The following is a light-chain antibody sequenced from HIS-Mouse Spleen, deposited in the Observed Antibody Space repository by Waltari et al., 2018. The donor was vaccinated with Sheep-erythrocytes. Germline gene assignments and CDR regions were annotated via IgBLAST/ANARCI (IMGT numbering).Light chain of an antibody. CDR3: CSYAGSYNHV. V-gene: IGLV2-8*01. J-gene: IGLJ1*01. CDR2: EVS. CDR1: SSDVGGYNY. Sequence: QSALTQPPSASGSPGQSVTIPCTGPSSDVGGYNYFSWYQQHPGKAPKLMIYEVSKRPSGVPDRFSGSKSGNTASLTVSGLQAEDEADYYCCSYAGSYNHVFATGTKVTVL.